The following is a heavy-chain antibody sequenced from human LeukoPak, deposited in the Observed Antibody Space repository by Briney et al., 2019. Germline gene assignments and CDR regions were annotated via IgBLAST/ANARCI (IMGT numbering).Heavy chain of an antibody. V-gene: IGHV3-66*01. J-gene: IGHJ4*02. Sequence: GGSLRLSCAASGVTVGNNYMNWVRQAPGKGLEWVSLIYSGGSTHYADSGKGRFTISRDNSKNTLYLQMNSLRVDDTAVYYCARDPPAVAANTYGWGQGTLVTVSS. CDR3: ARDPPAVAANTYG. D-gene: IGHD6-6*01. CDR1: GVTVGNNY. CDR2: IYSGGST.